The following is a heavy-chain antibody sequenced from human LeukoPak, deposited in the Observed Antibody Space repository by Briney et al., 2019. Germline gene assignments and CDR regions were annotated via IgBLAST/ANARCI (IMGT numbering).Heavy chain of an antibody. CDR1: GGSISSGSYY. CDR3: ARERRGSYYLYGLDV. Sequence: PSETLSLTCTVSGGSISSGSYYWHWIRQYPGKGLEWIGYIYYSGNTHYNPSLKSRLTISIDTSRNQFSLKLNFVTAADTALYYCARERRGSYYLYGLDVWGQGTTVTVSS. CDR2: IYYSGNT. V-gene: IGHV4-31*03. J-gene: IGHJ6*02.